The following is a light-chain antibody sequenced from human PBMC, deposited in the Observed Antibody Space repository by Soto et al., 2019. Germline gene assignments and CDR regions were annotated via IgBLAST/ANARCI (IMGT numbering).Light chain of an antibody. V-gene: IGLV1-47*01. CDR3: AAWDAGVSGRA. CDR1: SSNIVSKY. CDR2: RNN. Sequence: QSVLTQPPSASGTPGQRVTIACSGSSSNIVSKYVYWYQQLPGTAPKLLMYRNNQRPSGVPDRFSGSKSGTSASLAISGLRSEDEADYYCAAWDAGVSGRAFGGGTKVTVL. J-gene: IGLJ2*01.